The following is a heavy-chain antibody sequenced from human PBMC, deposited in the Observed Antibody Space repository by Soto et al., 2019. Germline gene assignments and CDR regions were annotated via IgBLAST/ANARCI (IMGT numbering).Heavy chain of an antibody. CDR1: GRTFSSYA. Sequence: GASVKVSCKASGRTFSSYAISWVRQAPGQGLEWLGGIIPSFGKGNYQQNFQGRLTITADESTSTVYMELSGLTSGDTAVYYCARERGGYNRGDFEFWGQGTLVTVSS. D-gene: IGHD5-12*01. V-gene: IGHV1-69*13. CDR2: IIPSFGKG. CDR3: ARERGGYNRGDFEF. J-gene: IGHJ4*02.